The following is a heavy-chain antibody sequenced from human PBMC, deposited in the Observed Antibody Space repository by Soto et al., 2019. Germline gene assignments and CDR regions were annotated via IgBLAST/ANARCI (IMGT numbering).Heavy chain of an antibody. V-gene: IGHV5-51*01. CDR2: IYPGDSDT. CDR1: GYSFTNSW. D-gene: IGHD6-13*01. CDR3: ARVFLGSSWHFDY. Sequence: EVQLVQSGVEVKKSGESLQISCKSSGYSFTNSWIGWVRQMPGKGLECMGIIYPGDSDTRYSPSFQGQVTISADKSNSTAYLQWSSLKASDTAMYYCARVFLGSSWHFDYWGQGTLVAVSS. J-gene: IGHJ4*02.